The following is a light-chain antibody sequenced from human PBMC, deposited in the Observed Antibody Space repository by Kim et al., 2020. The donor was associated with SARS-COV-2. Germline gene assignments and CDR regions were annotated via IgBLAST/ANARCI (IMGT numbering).Light chain of an antibody. Sequence: SYELTQPPSVSVSPGQTASITCSGDKLGDKYACWYQQKPGQSPVLVIYQDSKRPSGIPERFSGSNSGNTATLTISGTQAMDEADYYCQAWDSSTRVFGGGTHLGVL. J-gene: IGLJ2*01. CDR1: KLGDKY. V-gene: IGLV3-1*01. CDR3: QAWDSSTRV. CDR2: QDS.